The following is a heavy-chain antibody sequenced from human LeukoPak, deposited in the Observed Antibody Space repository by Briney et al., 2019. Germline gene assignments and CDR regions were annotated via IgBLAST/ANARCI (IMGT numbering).Heavy chain of an antibody. V-gene: IGHV4-4*09. D-gene: IGHD6-13*01. J-gene: IGHJ5*02. Sequence: SETLSLTCTVSGGSISSYYWSWIRQPPGKGLEWIGYIYTSGSANYNPSLKSRVTISVDTSKNQFSLKLSSVTAADTAVYYCAREVKQQLANWFDPWGQGTLVTVSS. CDR2: IYTSGSA. CDR1: GGSISSYY. CDR3: AREVKQQLANWFDP.